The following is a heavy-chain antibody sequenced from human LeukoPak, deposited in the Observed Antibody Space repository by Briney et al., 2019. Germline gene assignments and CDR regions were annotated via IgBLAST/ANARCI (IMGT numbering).Heavy chain of an antibody. CDR3: ARGGRRYSSGGGVDY. V-gene: IGHV3-48*02. Sequence: GGSLRLSCAASGFSFSAYAMSWVSQAPGKGLEWVSYISSSSSTIYYADSVKGRFTISRDNAKNSLYLQMNSLRDEDTALYYCARGGRRYSSGGGVDYWGQGTLVTVSS. CDR2: ISSSSSTI. CDR1: GFSFSAYA. J-gene: IGHJ4*02. D-gene: IGHD6-19*01.